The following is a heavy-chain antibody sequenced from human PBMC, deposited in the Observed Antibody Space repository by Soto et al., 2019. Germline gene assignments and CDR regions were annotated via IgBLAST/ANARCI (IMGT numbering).Heavy chain of an antibody. CDR3: ARDPNYSDAFDI. J-gene: IGHJ3*02. D-gene: IGHD3-10*01. CDR2: IYYSGST. CDR1: GGSIISYY. V-gene: IGHV4-59*01. Sequence: SETLSLTCTVPGGSIISYYCSWIRQPPFKGLEWIGYIYYSGSTNYNPSLKSRVTISVDTSKNQFSLKLSSVTAADTAVYYCARDPNYSDAFDIWGQGTMVTI.